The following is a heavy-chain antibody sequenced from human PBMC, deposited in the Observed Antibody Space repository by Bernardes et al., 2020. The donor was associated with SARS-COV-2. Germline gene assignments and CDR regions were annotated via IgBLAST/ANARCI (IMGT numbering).Heavy chain of an antibody. CDR2: INHSGST. V-gene: IGHV4-34*01. Sequence: SLTCTVYGGSFSGYYWSWIRQPPGKGLEWIGEINHSGSTNYNPSLKSRVTISVDTSKNQFSLKLSSVTAADTAVYYCARGASVAGTTDHDYWGQGTLVTVSS. D-gene: IGHD1-1*01. CDR3: ARGASVAGTTDHDY. CDR1: GGSFSGYY. J-gene: IGHJ4*02.